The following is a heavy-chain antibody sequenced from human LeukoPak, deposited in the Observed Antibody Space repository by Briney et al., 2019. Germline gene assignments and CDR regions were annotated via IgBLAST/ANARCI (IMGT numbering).Heavy chain of an antibody. J-gene: IGHJ3*02. D-gene: IGHD6-13*01. V-gene: IGHV4-59*08. CDR1: GGSISSYY. Sequence: KPSETLSLTCTVSGGSISSYYWSWIRQPPGKGLEWIGYIYYSGSTNYNPSLKSRVTISVDTSKNQFSLKLSSVTAADTAVYYCARLRYSSRPHAFDIWGQGTMVTVSS. CDR3: ARLRYSSRPHAFDI. CDR2: IYYSGST.